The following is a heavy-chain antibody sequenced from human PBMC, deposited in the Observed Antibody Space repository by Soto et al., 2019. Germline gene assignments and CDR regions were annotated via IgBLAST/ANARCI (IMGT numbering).Heavy chain of an antibody. V-gene: IGHV4-39*01. J-gene: IGHJ6*02. CDR2: IYYSGST. CDR3: ACIFSGGYGYGFYYYGMDV. CDR1: GGSISSSIYY. D-gene: IGHD5-18*01. Sequence: SDTLSLTCTVSGGSISSSIYYWVWIRQPPGKGLEWIGSIYYSGSTYYNPSLKSRVTISVDTSKNQFSLKLSSVTAADTAVYYCACIFSGGYGYGFYYYGMDVWGQGTTVT.